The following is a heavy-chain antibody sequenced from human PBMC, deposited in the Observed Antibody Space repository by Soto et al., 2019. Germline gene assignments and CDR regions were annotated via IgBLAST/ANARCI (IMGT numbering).Heavy chain of an antibody. D-gene: IGHD2-15*01. J-gene: IGHJ6*02. CDR1: GFTFSSYG. V-gene: IGHV3-33*01. CDR2: IWYDGSNK. Sequence: QVQLVESGGGVVQPGRSLRLSCATSGFTFSSYGMHWVRQAPGKGLEWVAVIWYDGSNKYYADSVKGRFTISRDNSKNTLYLQMNGLRAEDTAVYYCARDGYCSGGSCYSGLNYYYGMDVWGQGTTVTVSS. CDR3: ARDGYCSGGSCYSGLNYYYGMDV.